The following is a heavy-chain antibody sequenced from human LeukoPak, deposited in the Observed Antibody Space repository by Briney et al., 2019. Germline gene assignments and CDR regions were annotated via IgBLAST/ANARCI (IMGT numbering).Heavy chain of an antibody. CDR2: ISAYNGNT. J-gene: IGHJ3*02. D-gene: IGHD4-17*01. V-gene: IGHV1-18*04. CDR3: ARSSGYGDYVRDAFDI. CDR1: GYTFTNYY. Sequence: ASVKVSCKASGYTFTNYYIHWVRQAPGQGLEWMGWISAYNGNTNYAQKLQGRVTMTTDTSTSTAYMELRSLRSDDTAVYYCARSSGYGDYVRDAFDIWGQGTMVTVSS.